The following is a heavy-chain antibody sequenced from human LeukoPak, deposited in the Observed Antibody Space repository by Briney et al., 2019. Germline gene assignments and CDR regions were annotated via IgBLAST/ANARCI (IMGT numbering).Heavy chain of an antibody. CDR3: ARVVVVAARPQTGWFDP. D-gene: IGHD2-15*01. V-gene: IGHV1-69*13. CDR1: GGTFSSYA. CDR2: IIPIFGTA. Sequence: SVKVSCKASGGTFSSYAISWVRQAPGQGLEWMGGIIPIFGTANYAQKFQGRVTITADESTSTAYMELSSLRSEDTAVYYCARVVVVAARPQTGWFDPWGQGTLVTVSS. J-gene: IGHJ5*02.